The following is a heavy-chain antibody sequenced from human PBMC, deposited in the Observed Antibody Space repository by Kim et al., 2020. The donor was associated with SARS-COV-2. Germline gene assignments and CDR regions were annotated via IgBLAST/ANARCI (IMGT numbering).Heavy chain of an antibody. CDR2: INHSGST. V-gene: IGHV4-34*01. Sequence: SETLSLTCAVYGGSFSGYYWSWIRQPPGKGLEWIGEINHSGSTNYNPSLKSRVTISVDTSKNQSSLKLSSVTAADTAVYYCARVRLLLPSYYYDGMDVWGQGTTVTVSS. CDR1: GGSFSGYY. D-gene: IGHD3-22*01. J-gene: IGHJ6*02. CDR3: ARVRLLLPSYYYDGMDV.